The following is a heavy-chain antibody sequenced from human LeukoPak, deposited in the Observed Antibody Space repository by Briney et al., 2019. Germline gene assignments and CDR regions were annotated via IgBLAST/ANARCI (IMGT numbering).Heavy chain of an antibody. D-gene: IGHD6-13*01. V-gene: IGHV4-4*07. CDR3: ARERKVGLIEAAGLWFHHPGYFDL. CDR1: GGSISSYY. J-gene: IGHJ2*01. CDR2: IYTSGST. Sequence: SETLSLTCTVSGGSISSYYWSWIRQPAGKGLEWIGRIYTSGSTNYNPSLKSRVTMSVDTSKNQFSLKLSSVTAADTAVYYCARERKVGLIEAAGLWFHHPGYFDLWGRGPVVTVSS.